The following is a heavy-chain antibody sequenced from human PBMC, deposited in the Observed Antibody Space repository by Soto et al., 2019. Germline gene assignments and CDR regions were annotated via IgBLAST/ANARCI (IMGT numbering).Heavy chain of an antibody. CDR3: AKDRIRFPRGNYYYYYMDV. V-gene: IGHV3-30*18. D-gene: IGHD3-3*01. J-gene: IGHJ6*03. Sequence: PGGSLRLSCAASGFTFSSYGMHWVRQAPGKGLEWVAVISYDGSNKYYADSVKGRFTISRDNSKNTLYLQMNSLRAEDTAVYYCAKDRIRFPRGNYYYYYMDVWGKGTTVTVS. CDR1: GFTFSSYG. CDR2: ISYDGSNK.